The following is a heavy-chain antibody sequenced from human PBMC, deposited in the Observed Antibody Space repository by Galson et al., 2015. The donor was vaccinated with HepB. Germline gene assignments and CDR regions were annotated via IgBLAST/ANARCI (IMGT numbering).Heavy chain of an antibody. Sequence: SLRLSCAASGFTFSSYAMHWVRQAPGKGLEWVAVISYDGSNKYYADSVKGRFTISRDNSKNTLYLQMNSLRAEDTAVYYCARDGVLLWFGERAEYFQHWGQGTLVTVSS. D-gene: IGHD3-10*01. V-gene: IGHV3-30*04. CDR1: GFTFSSYA. CDR2: ISYDGSNK. CDR3: ARDGVLLWFGERAEYFQH. J-gene: IGHJ1*01.